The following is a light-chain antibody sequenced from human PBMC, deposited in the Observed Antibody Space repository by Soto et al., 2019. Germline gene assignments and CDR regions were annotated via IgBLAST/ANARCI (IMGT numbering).Light chain of an antibody. CDR1: SSDVGGYNY. Sequence: QSVLTQPRSVSGSPGQSVTISCTGTSSDVGGYNYVSWYQQLPGKAPKLMIYDVTKRPSGVPDRFSGSKSGNTASLTISGLQAEDEADYHCCSFSGTHHGVFGGGTKVTVL. CDR3: CSFSGTHHGV. V-gene: IGLV2-11*01. J-gene: IGLJ3*02. CDR2: DVT.